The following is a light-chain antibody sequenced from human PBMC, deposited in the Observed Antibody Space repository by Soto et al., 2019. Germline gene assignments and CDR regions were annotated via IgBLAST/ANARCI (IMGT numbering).Light chain of an antibody. CDR3: SSYAGSIL. V-gene: IGLV2-14*01. CDR1: SSDVGGYNY. Sequence: QSALTQPASVSGSPGQSITISCTGTSSDVGGYNYVSWYQQHPGKAPKLMIYEVSNRPSGVSNRFSGSKSGNTASLTVSGLQAEDEADYYCSSYAGSILFGGGTKVTVL. CDR2: EVS. J-gene: IGLJ2*01.